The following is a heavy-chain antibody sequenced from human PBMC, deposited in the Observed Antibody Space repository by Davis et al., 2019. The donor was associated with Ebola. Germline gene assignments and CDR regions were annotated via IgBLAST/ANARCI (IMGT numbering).Heavy chain of an antibody. J-gene: IGHJ4*02. CDR2: IYYSGST. V-gene: IGHV4-39*01. Sequence: MPSETLSLTCTVSGGSISSSSYYWGWIRQPPGKGLEWIGSIYYSGSTYYNPSLKSRVTISVDTSKNQFSLKLSSVTATDTAVYYCARQSHSSSWYGGYYFDYWAQGTLVAVSS. CDR3: ARQSHSSSWYGGYYFDY. D-gene: IGHD6-13*01. CDR1: GGSISSSSYY.